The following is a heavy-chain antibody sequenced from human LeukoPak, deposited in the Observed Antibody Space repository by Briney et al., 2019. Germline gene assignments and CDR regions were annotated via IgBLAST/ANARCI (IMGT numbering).Heavy chain of an antibody. J-gene: IGHJ6*02. CDR3: AREVVVTEDYYYYGVDV. V-gene: IGHV4-31*03. Sequence: SETLSLTRTVSGGSISSGGYYWSWIRQHPGKGLEWIGYIYYSGSTYYNPSLKSRVTISVDTSKNQFSLKLSSVTAADTAVYYCAREVVVTEDYYYYGVDVWGQGTTVTVSS. D-gene: IGHD2-21*02. CDR1: GGSISSGGYY. CDR2: IYYSGST.